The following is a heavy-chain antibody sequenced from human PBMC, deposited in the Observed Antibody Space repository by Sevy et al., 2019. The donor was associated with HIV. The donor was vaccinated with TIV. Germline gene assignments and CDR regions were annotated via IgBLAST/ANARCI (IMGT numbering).Heavy chain of an antibody. D-gene: IGHD3-22*01. CDR1: GFTFSSYS. CDR2: ISSSSSTI. Sequence: GGSLRLSCAASGFTFSSYSMNWVRQAPGKGLEWVSYISSSSSTIYYADSVKGRFTISRDNAKNSLYLQMNSLRAEETAVYYCARDSSYYDSSGYSPWGQGTLVTVSS. J-gene: IGHJ4*02. V-gene: IGHV3-48*01. CDR3: ARDSSYYDSSGYSP.